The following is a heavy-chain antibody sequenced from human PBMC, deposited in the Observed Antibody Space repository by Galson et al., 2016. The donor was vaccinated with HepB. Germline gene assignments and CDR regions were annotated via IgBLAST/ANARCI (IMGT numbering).Heavy chain of an antibody. CDR3: TRGGFWFFDL. Sequence: SLRLSCAASGFTFSNYAMNWVRQAPGKGLEWISYISKSDDSIYYADSVKGRFSISRDNVKDSLFLQMNSLRAEDTAVYYCTRGGFWFFDLWGRGTLVTVSS. V-gene: IGHV3-48*03. D-gene: IGHD3-16*01. CDR2: ISKSDDSI. CDR1: GFTFSNYA. J-gene: IGHJ2*01.